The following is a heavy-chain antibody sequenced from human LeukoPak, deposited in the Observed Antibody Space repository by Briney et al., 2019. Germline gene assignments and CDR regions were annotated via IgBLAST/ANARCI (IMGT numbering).Heavy chain of an antibody. CDR2: ISGSGSST. V-gene: IGHV3-23*01. D-gene: IGHD7-27*01. Sequence: PGGSLRLSCAASGFTFSGYAMSWVRQAPGKGLEWVSAISGSGSSTYYADSVKGRFTISRDNSNNTLYLQMSSLRAEDTAVYYCAKHTNWYYFDYWGQGTLVTVSS. CDR3: AKHTNWYYFDY. J-gene: IGHJ4*02. CDR1: GFTFSGYA.